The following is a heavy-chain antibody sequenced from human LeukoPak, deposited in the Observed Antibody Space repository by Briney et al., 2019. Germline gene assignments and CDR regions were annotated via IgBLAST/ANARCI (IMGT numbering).Heavy chain of an antibody. D-gene: IGHD6-13*01. V-gene: IGHV4-4*07. Sequence: SETLSLTCTVSGGSISSYYWSWIRQPAGKGLEWIGRIYTSGSTNYNPPLKSRVTMSVDTSKNQFSLKLSSVTAADTAVYYCAREVAAAGIGWFDPWGQGTLVTVSS. J-gene: IGHJ5*02. CDR1: GGSISSYY. CDR2: IYTSGST. CDR3: AREVAAAGIGWFDP.